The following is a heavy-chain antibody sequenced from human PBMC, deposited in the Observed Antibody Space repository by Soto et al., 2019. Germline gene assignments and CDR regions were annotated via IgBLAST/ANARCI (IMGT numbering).Heavy chain of an antibody. V-gene: IGHV1-3*01. CDR2: INAGNGNT. CDR3: ARTVGYYYGMDV. D-gene: IGHD4-17*01. Sequence: ASVKVSCKASGYTFTSYAMHWVRQAPGQRLESMGWINAGNGNTKYSQKFQGRVTITRDTSASTAYMELSSLRSEDTAVYYCARTVGYYYGMDVWGQGTTVTVSS. J-gene: IGHJ6*02. CDR1: GYTFTSYA.